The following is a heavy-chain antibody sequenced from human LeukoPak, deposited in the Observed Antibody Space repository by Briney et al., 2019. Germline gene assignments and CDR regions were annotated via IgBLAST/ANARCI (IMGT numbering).Heavy chain of an antibody. J-gene: IGHJ5*02. D-gene: IGHD2-2*01. V-gene: IGHV3-7*01. Sequence: GGSLRLSCAASGFTFSSYWTSWVRQAPGKGLEWVANIKQDGSEKYYVDSVKGRFTSSRDNAKNSLYLQMNSLRAEDTAVYYCARDQVVPAAYNWFDPWGQGTLVTVSS. CDR3: ARDQVVPAAYNWFDP. CDR2: IKQDGSEK. CDR1: GFTFSSYW.